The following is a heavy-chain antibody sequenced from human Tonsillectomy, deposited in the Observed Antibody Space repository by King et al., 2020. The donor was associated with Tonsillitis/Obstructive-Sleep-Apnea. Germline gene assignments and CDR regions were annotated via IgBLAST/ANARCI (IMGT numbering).Heavy chain of an antibody. CDR3: TTSLYYDFWGGYSTNFDY. CDR2: IKSKTDGGTT. Sequence: VQLVESGGGLVKPGGSLRLSCAASGFTFSNVWMTWVRQSPGKGLEWVGGIKSKTDGGTTDYVAPVKGSFTNSRDDSKSTLYRQMNSLKTEDTAVYYCTTSLYYDFWGGYSTNFDYWGQGTLVTVSS. J-gene: IGHJ4*02. D-gene: IGHD3-3*01. V-gene: IGHV3-15*01. CDR1: GFTFSNVW.